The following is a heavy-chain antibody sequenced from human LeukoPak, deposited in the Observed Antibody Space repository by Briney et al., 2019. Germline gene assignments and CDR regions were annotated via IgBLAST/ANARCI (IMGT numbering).Heavy chain of an antibody. V-gene: IGHV1-2*02. CDR3: ARVHYRWLAFDY. CDR1: GYTFTGYY. Sequence: ASVKVSCKASGYTFTGYYMHWVRQAPGQGLEWMGWINPNSGGTNYAQKFQGRVTMARDTSISTAYMELSRLRSDDTAVYYCARVHYRWLAFDYWGQGTLVTVSS. CDR2: INPNSGGT. J-gene: IGHJ4*02. D-gene: IGHD6-19*01.